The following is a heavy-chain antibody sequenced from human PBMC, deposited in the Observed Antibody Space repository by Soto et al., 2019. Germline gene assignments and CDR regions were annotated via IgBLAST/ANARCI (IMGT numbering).Heavy chain of an antibody. Sequence: GGSLRLSCAASGFTFSSRAMSWVRQAPGKGLEWLSAISGSGGSTYYAESVKGRFTISRDNSKNTLYLQMNSLRAEDTAVYYCAVNCSGGSCQDYWGQGTLVTVSS. D-gene: IGHD2-15*01. CDR3: AVNCSGGSCQDY. J-gene: IGHJ4*02. CDR2: ISGSGGST. CDR1: GFTFSSRA. V-gene: IGHV3-23*01.